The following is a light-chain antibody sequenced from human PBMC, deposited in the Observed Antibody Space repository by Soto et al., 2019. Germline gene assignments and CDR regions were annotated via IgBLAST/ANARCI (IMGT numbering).Light chain of an antibody. V-gene: IGKV1-5*01. Sequence: DIQMTQSPSTLSASVGXRVTITCRASQSISSWLAWYQQKPGKAPKLLIYDASSLESGVPSRFSGSGSGTEFTVTISSVQPDDVATYYCKQYNRWTFGQGTKVEIK. CDR3: KQYNRWT. CDR2: DAS. J-gene: IGKJ1*01. CDR1: QSISSW.